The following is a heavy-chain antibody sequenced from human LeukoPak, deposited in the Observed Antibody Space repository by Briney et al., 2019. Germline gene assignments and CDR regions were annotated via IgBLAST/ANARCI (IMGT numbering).Heavy chain of an antibody. CDR1: SGSIGNYY. Sequence: SETLSLTCTVSSGSIGNYYWSWIRQPPGKGLEWIGYIYYTGSTNYDPSLKSRLTISVDTSKNQFSLNLSSVTAADTAVYYCARTYGDPRRGYFDYWGQGTLVTVSS. CDR3: ARTYGDPRRGYFDY. D-gene: IGHD4-17*01. J-gene: IGHJ4*02. CDR2: IYYTGST. V-gene: IGHV4-59*08.